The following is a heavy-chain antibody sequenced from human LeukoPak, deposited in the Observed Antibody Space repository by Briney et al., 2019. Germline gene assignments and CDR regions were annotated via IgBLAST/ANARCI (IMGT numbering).Heavy chain of an antibody. Sequence: GGSLRLSCAASGFTFSSYEMNWVRQAPGKGLEWVSYISSSGSTIYYADSVKGRFTISRDNAKNSLYLQMNSLRAEDTAVYYCARDRHYDFWSGYSDDYYMDVWGKGTTVTVSS. V-gene: IGHV3-48*03. D-gene: IGHD3-3*01. CDR2: ISSSGSTI. CDR1: GFTFSSYE. CDR3: ARDRHYDFWSGYSDDYYMDV. J-gene: IGHJ6*03.